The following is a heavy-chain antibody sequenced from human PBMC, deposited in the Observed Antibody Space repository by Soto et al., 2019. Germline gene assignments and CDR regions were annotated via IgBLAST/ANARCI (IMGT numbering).Heavy chain of an antibody. CDR2: ISYDGINK. J-gene: IGHJ3*02. D-gene: IGHD2-15*01. V-gene: IGHV3-30-3*01. CDR3: ARDFSYSPNAFDI. Sequence: QVQLVESGGGVVQPGRSLRLSCAASGFTFSSYAMHWVRQAPGKGLEWVAVISYDGINKYYADSMKGRFTISRDNSKNTLYLQMNSLRAEDTAVYYCARDFSYSPNAFDIWGQGTMVTVSS. CDR1: GFTFSSYA.